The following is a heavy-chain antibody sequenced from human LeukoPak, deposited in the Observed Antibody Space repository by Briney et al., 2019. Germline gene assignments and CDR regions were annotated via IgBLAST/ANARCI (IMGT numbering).Heavy chain of an antibody. J-gene: IGHJ6*02. D-gene: IGHD4-11*01. CDR2: ISSSGSTI. CDR1: GFTFSDYY. V-gene: IGHV3-11*01. CDR3: ASGLPHPFYYYGMDV. Sequence: GGSLRLSCAASGFTFSDYYMSWIRQAPGKGLEWVSYISSSGSTIYYADSVKGRFTISRDNAKNSLYLQMNSLRAEDTAVYYCASGLPHPFYYYGMDVWGQGTTVTVSS.